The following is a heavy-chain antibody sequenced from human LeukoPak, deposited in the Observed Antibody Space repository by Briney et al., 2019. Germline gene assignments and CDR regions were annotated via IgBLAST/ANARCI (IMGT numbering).Heavy chain of an antibody. Sequence: GGSLRLSCAASGFTVSSNYMSWVRQAPGKGLEWVSVIYSGGSTYYADSVKGRLTISRDNSKNTLYLQMNSLRAEDTAVYYCARDRGGQHPDYWGQGTLVTVSS. CDR1: GFTVSSNY. CDR2: IYSGGST. D-gene: IGHD6-13*01. J-gene: IGHJ4*02. V-gene: IGHV3-53*01. CDR3: ARDRGGQHPDY.